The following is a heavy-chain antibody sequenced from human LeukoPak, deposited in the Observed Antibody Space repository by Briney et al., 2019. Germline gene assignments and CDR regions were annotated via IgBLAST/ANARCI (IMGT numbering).Heavy chain of an antibody. CDR1: GFAFSSYG. V-gene: IGHV3-30*18. D-gene: IGHD6-13*01. J-gene: IGHJ6*02. Sequence: GGSLRLSCAASGFAFSSYGMHWVRQAPGKGLEWVAVISYDGSNKYNADSVKGRFTISRDNSKNTVYPQMNSLRAEDTAVYYCAKVRYSSSYYYGMDVWGQGTTVTVSS. CDR2: ISYDGSNK. CDR3: AKVRYSSSYYYGMDV.